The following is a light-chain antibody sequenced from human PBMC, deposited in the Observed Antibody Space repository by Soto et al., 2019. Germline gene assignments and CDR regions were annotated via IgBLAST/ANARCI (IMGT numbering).Light chain of an antibody. CDR3: QQYSNWPPIT. Sequence: ETVMTQSPGTLSVSLGERATLSCRASQSVSIHLAWYQQKPGQAPRLLIYDTSTRATGIPARFSGSGSGTEFTLTIRSLQSEDCAVYYCQQYSNWPPITCGEGKRREIK. CDR2: DTS. J-gene: IGKJ5*01. V-gene: IGKV3-15*01. CDR1: QSVSIH.